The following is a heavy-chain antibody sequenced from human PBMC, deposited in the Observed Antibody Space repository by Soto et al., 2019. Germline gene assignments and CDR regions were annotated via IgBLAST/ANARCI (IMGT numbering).Heavy chain of an antibody. V-gene: IGHV3-21*01. CDR2: ISSSAVYI. J-gene: IGHJ4*02. CDR1: GFNFITYS. CDR3: VRDGLDYYDTERLYFDK. D-gene: IGHD3-22*01. Sequence: EVQLVESGGGPVRPGGSLKLSCAASGFNFITYSLSWVRQAPGKGLEWVASISSSAVYIDYADSVKGRFTISRDNANNPLNLQMTSLPAEDTATYHCVRDGLDYYDTERLYFDKWGQGTLVTVSS.